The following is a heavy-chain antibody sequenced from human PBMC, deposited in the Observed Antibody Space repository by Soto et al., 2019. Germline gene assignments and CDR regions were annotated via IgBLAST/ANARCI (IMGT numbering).Heavy chain of an antibody. Sequence: SETLSLTWPVSGGSISSYYWSWIRQPAGKGLEWIGRIYTSGSTNYNPSLKSRVTMSVDTSKNQFSLKLSSVTAADTAVYYCAREWRFEYSSPNFDPWGQGTLVTVSS. J-gene: IGHJ5*02. CDR1: GGSISSYY. CDR2: IYTSGST. V-gene: IGHV4-4*07. D-gene: IGHD6-6*01. CDR3: AREWRFEYSSPNFDP.